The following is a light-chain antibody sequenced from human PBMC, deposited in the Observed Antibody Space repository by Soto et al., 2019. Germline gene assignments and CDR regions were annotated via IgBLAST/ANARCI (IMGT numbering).Light chain of an antibody. V-gene: IGKV1-39*01. CDR2: GAS. CDR3: QQSYNTPALT. CDR1: QRISNF. J-gene: IGKJ4*01. Sequence: DIQMTQSPSSLSASVGDRVTITCRASQRISNFLNWYQQKPGKAPNLLIYGASNLQTGVPARFSGSGSGTDFTLTISSLQVEDFAVYYCQQSYNTPALTFGGGNKV.